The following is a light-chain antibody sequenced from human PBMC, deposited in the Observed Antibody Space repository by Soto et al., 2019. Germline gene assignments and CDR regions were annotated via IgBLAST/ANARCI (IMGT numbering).Light chain of an antibody. CDR1: SSNIGSNT. CDR2: SNN. V-gene: IGLV1-44*01. Sequence: QSVLTQPPSASGTPGQRVTISCSGSSSNIGSNTVNWYQQIPGTAPKLLIYSNNQRPSGVPDRFSGSKSGTSASLAISGLQSEDEADYYCAAWDDSLNGLVFGGGTKLTVL. J-gene: IGLJ2*01. CDR3: AAWDDSLNGLV.